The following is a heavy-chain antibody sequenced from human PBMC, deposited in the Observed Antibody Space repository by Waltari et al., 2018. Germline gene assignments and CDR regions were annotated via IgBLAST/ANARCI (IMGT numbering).Heavy chain of an antibody. J-gene: IGHJ4*02. CDR2: INHSGRT. CDR1: GGSFSGYY. V-gene: IGHV4-34*01. CDR3: ARGRGYSYGSLLDY. Sequence: QVQLQQWGAGLLKPSETLSLTCAVYGGSFSGYYWSWIRQPPGKGLEWIGEINHSGRTSYSPSLKSRVTISVDTSKNQFSLKLSSVTAADTAVYYCARGRGYSYGSLLDYWGQGTLVTVSS. D-gene: IGHD5-18*01.